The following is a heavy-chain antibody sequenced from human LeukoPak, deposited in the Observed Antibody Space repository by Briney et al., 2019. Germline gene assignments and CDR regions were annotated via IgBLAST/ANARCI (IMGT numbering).Heavy chain of an antibody. V-gene: IGHV4-34*01. CDR3: ATETVNYYGSGSYSDY. D-gene: IGHD3-10*01. CDR1: GGSFSGYY. CDR2: INHSGST. J-gene: IGHJ4*02. Sequence: ASETLSLTCAVYGGSFSGYYWSWIRQPPGKGLEWTGEINHSGSTNYNPSLKSRVTISVDTSKNQFSLKLSSVTAADTAVYYCATETVNYYGSGSYSDYWGQGTLVTVSS.